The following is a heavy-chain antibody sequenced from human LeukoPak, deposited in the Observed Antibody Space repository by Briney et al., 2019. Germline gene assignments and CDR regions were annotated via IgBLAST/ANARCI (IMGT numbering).Heavy chain of an antibody. CDR3: ALGWVEDHNDY. Sequence: GASVKVSCKASVYTFTSYGISWVRQAPGQGLEWMGWISAYNVNTNYAQKLQGRVTMTTDTSTSTAYMELRSLRYDDTAVYYCALGWVEDHNDYWGQGTLVTVSS. V-gene: IGHV1-18*01. CDR2: ISAYNVNT. J-gene: IGHJ4*02. CDR1: VYTFTSYG. D-gene: IGHD5-24*01.